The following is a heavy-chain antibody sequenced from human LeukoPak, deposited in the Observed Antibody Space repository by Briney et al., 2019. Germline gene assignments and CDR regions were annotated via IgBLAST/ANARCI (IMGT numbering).Heavy chain of an antibody. V-gene: IGHV3-74*01. J-gene: IGHJ6*02. CDR1: GFTFGSPW. CDR2: INSDGSAT. D-gene: IGHD3-3*01. Sequence: GGSLRLSCAASGFTFGSPWMHWVRQAPGKGLVWVSRINSDGSATAYADSVKGRFTISRDNAENTLYLQMNSLRAEDTAVYYCAREPYYDFWSGYYSDYYGMDVWGQGTTVTVSS. CDR3: AREPYYDFWSGYYSDYYGMDV.